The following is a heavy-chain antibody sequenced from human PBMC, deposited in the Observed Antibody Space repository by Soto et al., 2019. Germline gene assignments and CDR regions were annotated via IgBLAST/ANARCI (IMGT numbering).Heavy chain of an antibody. CDR2: ISSRSDI. CDR3: AREYTAWPLAYGLDV. J-gene: IGHJ6*02. V-gene: IGHV3-21*01. D-gene: IGHD2-2*02. Sequence: GGSLRLSCVVSGFTFSNYSINWVRQAPGKGLEWVSSISSRSDIYYADSVKGRFTISRDNAKNSVSLQMNSLRAEDTAVYYCAREYTAWPLAYGLDVWGQGTTVTVSS. CDR1: GFTFSNYS.